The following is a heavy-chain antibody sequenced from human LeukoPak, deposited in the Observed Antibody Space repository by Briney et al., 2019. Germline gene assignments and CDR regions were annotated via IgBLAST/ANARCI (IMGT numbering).Heavy chain of an antibody. CDR2: IRSKVYGETT. CDR3: TRLVPYLDY. V-gene: IGHV3-49*04. D-gene: IGHD2-2*01. CDR1: GFTFCDYA. J-gene: IGHJ4*02. Sequence: GGSLRLSCTASGFTFCDYAMIRARQAPGQGLEWLGFIRSKVYGETTEYAASVKGRFTVSRGDSNILAYLEMNSLQTEDTAVYYCTRLVPYLDYWGQGTLVTVSS.